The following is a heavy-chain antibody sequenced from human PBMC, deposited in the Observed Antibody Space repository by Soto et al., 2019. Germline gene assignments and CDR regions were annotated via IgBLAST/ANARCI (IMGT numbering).Heavy chain of an antibody. CDR1: GYTFFRNG. CDR2: LSTYNVNT. Sequence: QVQLVQSGAEVKKPGASVKVSCKASGYTFFRNGTNGVRQAPGQGLVWMGWLSTYNVNTNYAQKFQGRVTMTRDTSTRTAYMEVRSLRSDDTAVYFCARDSATLVPGVWGQGTTVTVSS. V-gene: IGHV1-18*01. CDR3: ARDSATLVPGV. J-gene: IGHJ6*02. D-gene: IGHD3-10*01.